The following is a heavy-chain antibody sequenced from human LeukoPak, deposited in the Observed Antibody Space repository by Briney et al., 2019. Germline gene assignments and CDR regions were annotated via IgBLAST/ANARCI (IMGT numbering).Heavy chain of an antibody. CDR3: AKDQRIPTVTTINYYYYMDV. CDR1: GFTFNSYG. D-gene: IGHD4-17*01. Sequence: GGSLRLSCAASGFTFNSYGMHWVRQAPGKGLEWVAFIRYDGTNAYCPDSVRGRFTISRDNSKNTLYLQMNSLRGEDTAVYYCAKDQRIPTVTTINYYYYMDVWGKGTTVTVSS. J-gene: IGHJ6*03. CDR2: IRYDGTNA. V-gene: IGHV3-30*02.